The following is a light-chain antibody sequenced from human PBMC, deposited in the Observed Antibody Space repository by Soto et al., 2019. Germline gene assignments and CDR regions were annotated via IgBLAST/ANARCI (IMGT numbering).Light chain of an antibody. Sequence: DIQMTQSPSSLSASVGDTVTMTCRASQSIALSVNWYQQKPGKAPKLLVYDASTLQSGVASRFGGSGSGTEFTLIISGLQPDDSATYYCQQYTNTNNPWMFGQGTKVDIK. CDR2: DAS. CDR3: QQYTNTNNPWM. J-gene: IGKJ1*01. CDR1: QSIALS. V-gene: IGKV1-39*01.